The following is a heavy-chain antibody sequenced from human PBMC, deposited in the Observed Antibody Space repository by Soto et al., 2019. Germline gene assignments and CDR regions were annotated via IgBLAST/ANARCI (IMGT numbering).Heavy chain of an antibody. CDR1: GFTFSSYA. Sequence: GGSLRLSCAASGFTFSSYAMHWVRQAPGKGLEWVAVISYDGSNKYYADSVKGRFTISRDNSKNTLYLQMNSLRAEDTAVYYCARDGPQYSSSWYAPYYYYGIDVWGQGTTVTVSS. V-gene: IGHV3-30-3*01. D-gene: IGHD6-13*01. J-gene: IGHJ6*02. CDR3: ARDGPQYSSSWYAPYYYYGIDV. CDR2: ISYDGSNK.